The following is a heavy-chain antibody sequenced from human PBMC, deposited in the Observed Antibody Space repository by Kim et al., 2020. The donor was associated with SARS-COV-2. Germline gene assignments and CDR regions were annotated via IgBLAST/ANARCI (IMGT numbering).Heavy chain of an antibody. V-gene: IGHV3-23*01. CDR3: AKQGYSSCWSTIDY. Sequence: GESVNGRFPISRDKSVTTLYLQMNSLRAEDTAVYYCAKQGYSSCWSTIDYWGQGTLVTVSS. J-gene: IGHJ4*02. D-gene: IGHD6-19*01.